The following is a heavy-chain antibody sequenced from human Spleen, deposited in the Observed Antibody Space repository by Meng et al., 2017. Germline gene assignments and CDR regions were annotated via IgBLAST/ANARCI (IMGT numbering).Heavy chain of an antibody. D-gene: IGHD4-17*01. CDR3: ARGRMGLSDGDYEPFDY. Sequence: ASVKVSCKASGYSFTGNYIHWVRQAPGQGLEWMGRIYPNSGGTNYAQNFQGRVTMTRDTSISTAYMELSRLRSDDTAVYYCARGRMGLSDGDYEPFDYWGQGTLVTVSS. J-gene: IGHJ4*02. V-gene: IGHV1-2*06. CDR1: GYSFTGNY. CDR2: IYPNSGGT.